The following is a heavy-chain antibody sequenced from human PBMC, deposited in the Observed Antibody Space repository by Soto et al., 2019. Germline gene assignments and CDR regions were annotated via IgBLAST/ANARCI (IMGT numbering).Heavy chain of an antibody. CDR2: ISAYNGNT. J-gene: IGHJ3*02. Sequence: QVQLVQSGGEMKKPGASVKVSCKASGYMFTTYGMSWVRQAPGQGLEWMGWISAYNGNTNYAQNLQGRVAMTTDTATGTAYMELRSLRSADTAVYFCARDGGFHAFDIWGQGTMVTVSS. CDR3: ARDGGFHAFDI. D-gene: IGHD2-15*01. V-gene: IGHV1-18*01. CDR1: GYMFTTYG.